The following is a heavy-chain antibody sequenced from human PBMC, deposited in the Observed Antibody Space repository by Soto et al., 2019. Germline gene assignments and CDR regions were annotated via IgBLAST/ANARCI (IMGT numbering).Heavy chain of an antibody. CDR1: VFTFSSYG. V-gene: IGHV3-30*18. CDR3: AKALIPMIGEDSTDY. D-gene: IGHD3-22*01. J-gene: IGHJ4*02. Sequence: GSLRLSCAASVFTFSSYGMHWVRQAPGKGLEWVAVISYDGSNKYYADSVKGRFTISRDNSKNTLYLQMNSLRAEDTAVYYCAKALIPMIGEDSTDYWGQGTLVTVSS. CDR2: ISYDGSNK.